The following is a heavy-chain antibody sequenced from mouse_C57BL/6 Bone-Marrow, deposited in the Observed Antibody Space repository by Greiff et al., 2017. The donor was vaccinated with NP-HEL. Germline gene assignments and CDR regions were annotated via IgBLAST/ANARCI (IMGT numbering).Heavy chain of an antibody. CDR3: APFYDYEAWFAY. Sequence: VQLQQSGAELAKPGASVKLSCKASGYTFTSYWMHWVKQRPGQGLEWIGYINPSSGYTKYNQKFKDKATLTADKSSSTAYMQLISLTYEASAVYYCAPFYDYEAWFAYWCQGTLVTVSA. D-gene: IGHD2-4*01. CDR1: GYTFTSYW. V-gene: IGHV1-7*01. J-gene: IGHJ3*01. CDR2: INPSSGYT.